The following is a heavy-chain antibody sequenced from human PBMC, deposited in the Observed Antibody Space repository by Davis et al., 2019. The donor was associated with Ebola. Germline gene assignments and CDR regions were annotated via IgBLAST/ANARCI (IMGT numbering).Heavy chain of an antibody. CDR3: AKDGSFDILTIQY. J-gene: IGHJ1*01. CDR2: ISGSGGST. CDR1: VITFSSYA. V-gene: IGHV3-23*01. D-gene: IGHD3-9*01. Sequence: GESLKISCADSVITFSSYAMTWVRQAPGKGLEWVSAISGSGGSTYYADSVMGRFTIYRDNSKNTLYLQMNSLRTDDTAVYYCAKDGSFDILTIQYWGQGTLVTVSS.